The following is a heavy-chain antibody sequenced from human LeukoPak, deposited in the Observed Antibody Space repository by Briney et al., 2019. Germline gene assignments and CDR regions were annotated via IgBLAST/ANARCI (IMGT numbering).Heavy chain of an antibody. Sequence: PSETLSLTCTVSGGSINSYYWNWIRQPPGKGLEWIGYIYYSGSTHYNPSLKSRVTISLDTSKNKFSLKLSSVTAADTAMYYCARYYHGSAIDPWGQGTLVTVSS. J-gene: IGHJ5*02. CDR1: GGSINSYY. D-gene: IGHD3-10*01. CDR3: ARYYHGSAIDP. CDR2: IYYSGST. V-gene: IGHV4-59*08.